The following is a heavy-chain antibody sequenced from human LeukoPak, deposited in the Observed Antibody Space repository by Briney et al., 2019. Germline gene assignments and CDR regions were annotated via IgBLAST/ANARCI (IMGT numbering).Heavy chain of an antibody. D-gene: IGHD5-12*01. CDR3: ARDAIVAGATWYYYYYMDV. Sequence: ASVKVSCKASGYTFTNYAINWVRQAPGQGLEWMGWISAYNGNTNSAQKFQGRVTMTIDTSTTTAYMELRSLRSDDTAVYYCARDAIVAGATWYYYYYMDVWGKGPRSPSP. CDR1: GYTFTNYA. V-gene: IGHV1-18*01. CDR2: ISAYNGNT. J-gene: IGHJ6*03.